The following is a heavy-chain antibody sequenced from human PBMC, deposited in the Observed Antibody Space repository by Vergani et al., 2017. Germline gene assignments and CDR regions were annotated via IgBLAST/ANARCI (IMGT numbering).Heavy chain of an antibody. V-gene: IGHV1-69*01. CDR2: IIPIFGTA. J-gene: IGHJ1*01. D-gene: IGHD2-2*01. CDR1: GGTFSSYA. CDR3: ARSDCRSNSCPNIVHHAEYFQH. Sequence: QVQLVQSGAEVKKPGSSVKVSCKASGGTFSSYAIRWVRQAPGQGLEWMGGIIPIFGTAHYAQKFQGRVTITADESTSTAYMELSSLRSEDTAVYYCARSDCRSNSCPNIVHHAEYFQHWGQGTLVTVSS.